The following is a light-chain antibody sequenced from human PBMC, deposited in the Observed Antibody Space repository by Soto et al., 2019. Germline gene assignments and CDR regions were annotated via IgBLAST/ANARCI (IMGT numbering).Light chain of an antibody. Sequence: ETVMTQSPATLSVSPGERATLSCRAGQSISNNLAWYQQNPGQAPRLLIYGATTRATGIPARFSGSGSGTEFTLTISSLQSEDFAVYYCQQYNNWPLTFGGVTKVEIK. CDR1: QSISNN. CDR3: QQYNNWPLT. J-gene: IGKJ4*01. V-gene: IGKV3-15*01. CDR2: GAT.